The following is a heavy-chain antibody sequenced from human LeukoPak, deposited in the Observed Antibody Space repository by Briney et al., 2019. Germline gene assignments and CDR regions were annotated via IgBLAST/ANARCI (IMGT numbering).Heavy chain of an antibody. CDR2: ISYDDGSNK. Sequence: PGGSLRLSCGASGFTFSSYAMHWVRQAPGKGLEWVAVISYDDGSNKYYADSVKGRFTISRDNSKNTLYLQMNSLRAEDTAVYYCARVYSSSWYGSFDYWGQGTLVTVSS. V-gene: IGHV3-30-3*01. CDR3: ARVYSSSWYGSFDY. D-gene: IGHD6-13*01. CDR1: GFTFSSYA. J-gene: IGHJ4*02.